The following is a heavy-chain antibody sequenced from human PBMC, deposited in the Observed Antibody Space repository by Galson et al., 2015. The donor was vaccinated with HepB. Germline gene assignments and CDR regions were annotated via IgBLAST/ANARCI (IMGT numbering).Heavy chain of an antibody. CDR3: AKAGPHSDYMDV. J-gene: IGHJ6*03. Sequence: SLRLSCAASGFTFSYYGLHWVRQAPGKGLEWVAPISYDGTNQYYADSVKGRFTISRDNSKNTLYLQLNSLRGEDTAVYYCAKAGPHSDYMDVWGKGTTVTVSS. CDR1: GFTFSYYG. V-gene: IGHV3-30*18. CDR2: ISYDGTNQ. D-gene: IGHD3-10*01.